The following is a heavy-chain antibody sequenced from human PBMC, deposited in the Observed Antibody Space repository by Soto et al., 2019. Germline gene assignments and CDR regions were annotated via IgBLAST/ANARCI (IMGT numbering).Heavy chain of an antibody. D-gene: IGHD3-22*01. V-gene: IGHV5-51*01. CDR1: GYSFTSYW. Sequence: GESLKISCKGSGYSFTSYWIGWVRQMPGKGLEWMGIIYPGDSDTRYSPSFQGQVTISADKSISTAYLQWSSLKASDTAMYYCARQGESYDSSGYYDYWGQGTLVTVSS. CDR3: ARQGESYDSSGYYDY. J-gene: IGHJ4*02. CDR2: IYPGDSDT.